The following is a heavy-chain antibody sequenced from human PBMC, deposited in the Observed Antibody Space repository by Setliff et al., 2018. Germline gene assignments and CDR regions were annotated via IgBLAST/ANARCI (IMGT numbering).Heavy chain of an antibody. V-gene: IGHV1-18*01. Sequence: ASVKVSCKASGYTFTSYGISWVRQAPGQALEWLGWISAYNGNTNYAQKLQGRVTMTTDTSTNTAYMEVRSLVSDDTAMYYWACAVGYCSGGSGHKGDDYWGQGTLVTVSS. CDR2: ISAYNGNT. J-gene: IGHJ4*02. CDR3: ACAVGYCSGGSGHKGDDY. CDR1: GYTFTSYG. D-gene: IGHD2-15*01.